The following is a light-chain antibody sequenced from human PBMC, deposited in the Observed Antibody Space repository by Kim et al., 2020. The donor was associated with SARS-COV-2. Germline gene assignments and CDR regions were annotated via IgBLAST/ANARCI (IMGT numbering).Light chain of an antibody. CDR2: GHT. V-gene: IGLV1-40*01. CDR3: QSYDSSLNSYV. J-gene: IGLJ1*01. CDR1: FSNIGAGYD. Sequence: QSVLTQPASVSGAPGQRVTISCTGTFSNIGAGYDVHWYQQVPGAAPKLLIYGHTNRPSGVPDRFSGSKSDTSASLAITGLQPEDEADYYCQSYDSSLNSYVFGTGTKVTVL.